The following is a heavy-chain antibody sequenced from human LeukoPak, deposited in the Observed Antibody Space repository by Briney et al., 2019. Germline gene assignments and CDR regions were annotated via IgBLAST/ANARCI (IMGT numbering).Heavy chain of an antibody. CDR1: GGSISSYS. D-gene: IGHD5-12*01. Sequence: SETLSLTCTVSGGSISSYSWSWIRQPPGKGLEWIGSIYYSGSTNYNPSLKSRVTMSVDTSKNQFSLKLSSVTAADTAVYYCARHGGESIVAMILHAFDIWGQGTGVTVSS. CDR2: IYYSGST. J-gene: IGHJ3*02. CDR3: ARHGGESIVAMILHAFDI. V-gene: IGHV4-59*08.